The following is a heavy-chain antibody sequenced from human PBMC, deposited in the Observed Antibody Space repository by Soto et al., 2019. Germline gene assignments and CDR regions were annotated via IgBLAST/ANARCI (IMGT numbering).Heavy chain of an antibody. Sequence: GGSLRFSCAASGFTFSSYGMHWVRQAPGKGLEWVAFISYNGSNKYYADSVKGRFTISRDNSKNTLYLQMNSPRAEDPAVYYCAIVGLYYDYYYGMDVWGQGTTVTVSS. D-gene: IGHD3-10*01. CDR2: ISYNGSNK. CDR3: AIVGLYYDYYYGMDV. CDR1: GFTFSSYG. V-gene: IGHV3-30*03. J-gene: IGHJ6*02.